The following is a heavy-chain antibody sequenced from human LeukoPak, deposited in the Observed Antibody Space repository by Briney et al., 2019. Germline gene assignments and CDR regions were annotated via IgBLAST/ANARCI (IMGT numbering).Heavy chain of an antibody. CDR2: ISAYNGNT. V-gene: IGHV1-18*01. D-gene: IGHD3-22*01. Sequence: ASVKVSCKASGYTFTSYGISWVRQAPGQGLEWMGWISAYNGNTNYAQKLQGRVTMTTDTSTSTAYMELRSQRSDDTAVYYCARFYYDSSGYYAFDYWGQGTLVTVSS. J-gene: IGHJ4*02. CDR1: GYTFTSYG. CDR3: ARFYYDSSGYYAFDY.